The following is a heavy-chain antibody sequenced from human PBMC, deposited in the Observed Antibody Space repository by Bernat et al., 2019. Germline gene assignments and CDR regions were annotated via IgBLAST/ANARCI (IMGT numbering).Heavy chain of an antibody. CDR2: ISGSGGST. CDR3: AKVGDYVWGSYRHDY. Sequence: EVQLLESGGGLVQPGGSLRLSCAASGFTFSSYAMSWVRQAPGKGLEWVSAISGSGGSTYYADSVKGRFTISRDNSKNTLYLQMNSLGAEDTAVYYGAKVGDYVWGSYRHDYWGQGTLVTVSS. J-gene: IGHJ4*02. V-gene: IGHV3-23*01. D-gene: IGHD3-16*02. CDR1: GFTFSSYA.